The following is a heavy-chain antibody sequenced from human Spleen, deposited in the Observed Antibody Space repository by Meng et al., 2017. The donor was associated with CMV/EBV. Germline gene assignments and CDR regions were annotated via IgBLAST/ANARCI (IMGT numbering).Heavy chain of an antibody. Sequence: ASVKVSCKGSGYSFTSYWIGWVRQTPGKGLEWMGWINPNSGGTNYAQKFQGRVTMTRDTSITTAYMELSRLRSDDTAVYYCGRTQLPAHTGSYRYYFYYAMDVWGQGTTVTVSS. CDR3: GRTQLPAHTGSYRYYFYYAMDV. V-gene: IGHV1-2*02. CDR1: GYSFTSYW. CDR2: INPNSGGT. J-gene: IGHJ6*02. D-gene: IGHD1-26*01.